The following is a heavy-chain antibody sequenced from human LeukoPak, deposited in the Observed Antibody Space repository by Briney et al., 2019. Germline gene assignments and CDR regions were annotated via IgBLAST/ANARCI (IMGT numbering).Heavy chain of an antibody. V-gene: IGHV1-2*02. CDR2: INPNSGGT. D-gene: IGHD2-2*01. J-gene: IGHJ6*02. CDR1: GYTFSGYY. CDR3: ARKYCSSTSCYLYGMDV. Sequence: ASVKVSCKASGYTFSGYYMHWVRQAPGQGLEWMGWINPNSGGTKYAQKFQGRVTMTRDTSISTAYMELSRLRSDDTAVYYCARKYCSSTSCYLYGMDVWGQGTTVTVSS.